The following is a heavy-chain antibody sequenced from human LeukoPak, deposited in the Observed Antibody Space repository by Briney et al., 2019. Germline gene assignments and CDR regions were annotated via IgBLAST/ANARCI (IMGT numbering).Heavy chain of an antibody. Sequence: PGGSLKLSCAASGFTFSSYWMSWVRQAPGKGLEWVANIKQDESEKYYVDSVKGRFTISRDNARNSLYLQMNSLRAEDTAVYYCARGSSVTANNFDYWGQGTLVTVSP. D-gene: IGHD4-11*01. J-gene: IGHJ4*02. CDR2: IKQDESEK. CDR1: GFTFSSYW. CDR3: ARGSSVTANNFDY. V-gene: IGHV3-7*01.